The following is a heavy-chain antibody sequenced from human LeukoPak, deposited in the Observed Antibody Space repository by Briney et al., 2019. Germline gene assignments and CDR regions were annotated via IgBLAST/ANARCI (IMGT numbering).Heavy chain of an antibody. V-gene: IGHV3-7*01. J-gene: IGHJ4*02. CDR2: IKQEGGEK. Sequence: GGSLRLSCAASGFTFSNYWMSWVREAPGKGLEWGANIKQEGGEKYYVDSVKGRFTISRDNAKNSLYLQMNSLRAEDTAVYYCASGQQLGYWGQGTLVTVSS. D-gene: IGHD6-6*01. CDR3: ASGQQLGY. CDR1: GFTFSNYW.